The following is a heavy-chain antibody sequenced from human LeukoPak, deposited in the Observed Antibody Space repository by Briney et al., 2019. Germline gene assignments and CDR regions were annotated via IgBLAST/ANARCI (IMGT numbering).Heavy chain of an antibody. CDR2: IYYSGST. Sequence: SVTLSLTCTVSVGSINSGGYYWRWSCQHPGRGLEWIGYIYYSGSTYYNPSLKSRVTISVDTSKNQFSLRLSSVTAADTAVYYCARVGLGYCSGGSCPIYYYYGIDVWGQGNTVTVSS. V-gene: IGHV4-31*03. CDR3: ARVGLGYCSGGSCPIYYYYGIDV. CDR1: VGSINSGGYY. D-gene: IGHD2-15*01. J-gene: IGHJ6*02.